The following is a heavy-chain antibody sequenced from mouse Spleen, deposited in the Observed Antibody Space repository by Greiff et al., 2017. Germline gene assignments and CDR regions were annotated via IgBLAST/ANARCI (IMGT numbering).Heavy chain of an antibody. Sequence: EVKLVESGGGLVKRGGSLKLSCAASGFTFSSYAMSWVRQTPEKRLEWVATISSGGGITYYPDSVKGRFTISRDNAKNTLYLQMSSLKSEDTAMYYCAREGSSGRYYFDYWGQGTTLTVSS. CDR3: AREGSSGRYYFDY. J-gene: IGHJ2*01. D-gene: IGHD3-1*01. CDR2: ISSGGGIT. V-gene: IGHV5-9*04. CDR1: GFTFSSYA.